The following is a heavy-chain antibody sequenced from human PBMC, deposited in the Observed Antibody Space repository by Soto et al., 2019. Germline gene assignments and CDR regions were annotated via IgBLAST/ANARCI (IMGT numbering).Heavy chain of an antibody. D-gene: IGHD3-9*01. CDR2: IYPGDSDT. CDR1: GYSFTSYW. Sequence: GESLKISCKGSGYSFTSYWIGWVRQMPGKGLEWMGIIYPGDSDTRYSPSFQGQVTISADKSISTAYLQWSSLKASDTAMYYCARLGYDILTGYWTYYFDYWGQGTLVTVSS. CDR3: ARLGYDILTGYWTYYFDY. J-gene: IGHJ4*02. V-gene: IGHV5-51*01.